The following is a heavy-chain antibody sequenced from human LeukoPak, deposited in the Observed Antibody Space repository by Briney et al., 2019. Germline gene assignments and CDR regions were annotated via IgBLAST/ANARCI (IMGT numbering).Heavy chain of an antibody. CDR2: FCGSGGSI. V-gene: IGHV3-23*01. CDR3: AKSDCGGDCHLLDY. CDR1: GFTFSTYA. J-gene: IGHJ4*02. Sequence: GGSLRLSCAASGFTFSTYAMSWVRQAPGKGLEWVSHFCGSGGSIYYADSAKGRFTIARGNSKNTLYLQVNSLRAEDTAVYYCAKSDCGGDCHLLDYWGQGTLVTVSS. D-gene: IGHD2-21*02.